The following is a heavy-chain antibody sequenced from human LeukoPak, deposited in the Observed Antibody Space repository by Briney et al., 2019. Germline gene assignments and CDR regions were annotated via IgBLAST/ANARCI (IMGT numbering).Heavy chain of an antibody. CDR3: ASAPNRYNSGLY. J-gene: IGHJ4*02. CDR2: INHSGST. V-gene: IGHV4-34*01. D-gene: IGHD5-12*01. Sequence: GSLRLSCAAFGFTFSSYAMSWVRQAPGKGLEWIGEINHSGSTNYNPSLKSRVTISVDTSKNQFSLKLSSVTAADTAVYYCASAPNRYNSGLYWGQGTLVTVSS. CDR1: GFTFSSYA.